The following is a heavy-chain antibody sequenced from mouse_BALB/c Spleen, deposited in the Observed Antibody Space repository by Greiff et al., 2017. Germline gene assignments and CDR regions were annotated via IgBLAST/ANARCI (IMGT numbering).Heavy chain of an antibody. CDR2: INPGSGGT. Sequence: QVQLQQSGAELVRPGTSVKVSCKASGYAFTNYLIEWVKQRPGQGLEWIGVINPGSGGTNYNEKFKGKATLTADKSSSTAYMQLSSLTSDDSAVYFCARSYYGNYLYYYAMDYWGQGTSVTVSS. D-gene: IGHD2-10*01. J-gene: IGHJ4*01. CDR1: GYAFTNYL. CDR3: ARSYYGNYLYYYAMDY. V-gene: IGHV1-54*01.